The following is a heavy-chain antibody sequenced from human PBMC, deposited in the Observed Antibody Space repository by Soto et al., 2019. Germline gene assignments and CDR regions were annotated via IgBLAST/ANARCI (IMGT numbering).Heavy chain of an antibody. D-gene: IGHD3-10*01. CDR3: ARGELLRWFDP. CDR1: GGSISSGGYS. CDR2: IYHSGST. J-gene: IGHJ5*02. Sequence: SETLSLTCAVAGGSISSGGYSWSWIRQPPGKGLEWIGYIYHSGSTYYNPSLKSRVTISVDRSKNQFSLKLSSVTAADTAVYYCARGELLRWFDPWGQGTLVTVSS. V-gene: IGHV4-30-2*01.